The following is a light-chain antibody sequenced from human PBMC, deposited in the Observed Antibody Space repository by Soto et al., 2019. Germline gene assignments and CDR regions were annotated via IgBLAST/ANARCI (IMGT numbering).Light chain of an antibody. CDR3: QQRSNWPPT. Sequence: ARGVSLRERSTLDCKSSQNVLYSSNNKNYLAWYQQKPGQPPKLLIYWASTRESGVPDRFTGSGSGTDFTLTISRLEPEDFAVYYCQQRSNWPPTFGGGTKVDIK. V-gene: IGKV4-1*01. CDR1: QNVLYSSNNKNY. CDR2: WAS. J-gene: IGKJ4*01.